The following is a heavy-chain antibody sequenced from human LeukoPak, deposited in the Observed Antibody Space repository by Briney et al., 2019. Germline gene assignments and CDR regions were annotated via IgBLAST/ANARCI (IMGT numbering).Heavy chain of an antibody. V-gene: IGHV3-30*18. Sequence: PGRSLRLSCAASGFTFSSYGMHWVRQAPGKGLEWVAVISYDGSNKYYADSVKGRFTISRDNSKNTLYLQMNSLRAEDTAVYYCAKDSRLGDCLDYWGQGTLVTVSS. CDR2: ISYDGSNK. CDR1: GFTFSSYG. CDR3: AKDSRLGDCLDY. D-gene: IGHD2-21*02. J-gene: IGHJ4*02.